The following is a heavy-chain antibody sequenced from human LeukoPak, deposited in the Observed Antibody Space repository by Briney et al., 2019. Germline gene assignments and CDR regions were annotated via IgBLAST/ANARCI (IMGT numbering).Heavy chain of an antibody. CDR2: IKQDGSEK. J-gene: IGHJ4*02. CDR3: ARDED. V-gene: IGHV3-7*01. CDR1: GFTFSSSW. Sequence: GESLRLSCAGSGFTFSSSWMSWVRQAPGKGLEWVANIKQDGSEKYYVDSVKGRFTISRDNAKNSLYLQMNSLRAEDTAVYYCARDEDWGQGTLVTVSS.